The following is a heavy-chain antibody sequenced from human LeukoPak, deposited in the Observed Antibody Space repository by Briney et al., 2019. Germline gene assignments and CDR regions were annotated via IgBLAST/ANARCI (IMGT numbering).Heavy chain of an antibody. Sequence: GRSLRLSCAASGFTFDDYAMHWVRQAPGKGLEWVSGISWNSGSIGYADSVKGRFTIFRDNAKNSLYLQMNSLRAEDTALYYCAKADYYDSSPNYYYYGMDVWGQGTTVTVSS. CDR2: ISWNSGSI. CDR3: AKADYYDSSPNYYYYGMDV. V-gene: IGHV3-9*01. CDR1: GFTFDDYA. D-gene: IGHD3-22*01. J-gene: IGHJ6*02.